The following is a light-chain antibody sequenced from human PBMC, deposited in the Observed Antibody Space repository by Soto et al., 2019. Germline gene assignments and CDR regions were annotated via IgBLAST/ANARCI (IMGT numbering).Light chain of an antibody. CDR2: LGS. Sequence: DIVMTQSPLSLPVTPGEPASISCRSSQSLLHSNGYNYLDWYLQKPGQSPQLLIYLGSNRASGVPDMFSGSGSGTDFTLKISRVEAEDVGVYYCMQAPETFGQGTRLEIK. J-gene: IGKJ5*01. V-gene: IGKV2-28*01. CDR1: QSLLHSNGYNY. CDR3: MQAPET.